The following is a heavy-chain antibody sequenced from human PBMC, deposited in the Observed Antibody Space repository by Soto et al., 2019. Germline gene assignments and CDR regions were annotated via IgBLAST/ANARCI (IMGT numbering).Heavy chain of an antibody. J-gene: IGHJ4*02. CDR3: ARAAYDGVYSY. V-gene: IGHV4-59*01. D-gene: IGHD2-8*01. Sequence: SETLSLTCTVSGGSISSNYWSWIRQPPGKGLEWIGYIYYSGSTNYNPSLKSRVTISVDTSRNQFSLRVSSVTAADTAVYYCARAAYDGVYSYWGQGTLVTVSS. CDR2: IYYSGST. CDR1: GGSISSNY.